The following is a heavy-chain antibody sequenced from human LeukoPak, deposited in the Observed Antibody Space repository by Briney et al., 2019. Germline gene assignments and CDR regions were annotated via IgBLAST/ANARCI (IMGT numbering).Heavy chain of an antibody. CDR3: VREWSDSSGHRFDS. Sequence: GGSLRLSCAASGFIFGNFAMHWVRQAPGKGRECVALISYDGSDKLYVDSLKGRFTISRDNRKNTLYLQMDSLRAEDTAVYYCVREWSDSSGHRFDSWGQGTLVTVSS. CDR1: GFIFGNFA. D-gene: IGHD3-22*01. CDR2: ISYDGSDK. J-gene: IGHJ4*02. V-gene: IGHV3-33*05.